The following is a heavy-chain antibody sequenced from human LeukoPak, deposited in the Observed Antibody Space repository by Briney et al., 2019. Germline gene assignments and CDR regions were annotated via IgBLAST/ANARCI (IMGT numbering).Heavy chain of an antibody. CDR3: ARRGSGWAYNWFDP. J-gene: IGHJ5*02. CDR1: GYTFTSYG. V-gene: IGHV1-18*01. D-gene: IGHD6-19*01. CDR2: ISAYNGNT. Sequence: VASVKVSRKASGYTFTSYGISWVRQAPGQGLEWMGWISAYNGNTNYAQKLQGRVTMTTDTSTSTAYMELRSLRSDDTAVYYCARRGSGWAYNWFDPWGQGTLVTVSS.